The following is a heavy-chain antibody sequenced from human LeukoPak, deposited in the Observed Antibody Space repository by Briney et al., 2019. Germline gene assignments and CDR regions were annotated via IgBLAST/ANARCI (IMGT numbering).Heavy chain of an antibody. CDR2: INPNSGGT. D-gene: IGHD3-9*01. V-gene: IGHV1-2*02. J-gene: IGHJ6*02. Sequence: ASVKVSCKASGYTFTGYYMHWVRQAPGQGLEWMGWINPNSGGTNYAQKFQGRVTMTRDTSISTAYMELSRLRSDDTAVYYCAGSGWYYDILTGYDPLYYYYGMDVWGQGTTVTVSS. CDR1: GYTFTGYY. CDR3: AGSGWYYDILTGYDPLYYYYGMDV.